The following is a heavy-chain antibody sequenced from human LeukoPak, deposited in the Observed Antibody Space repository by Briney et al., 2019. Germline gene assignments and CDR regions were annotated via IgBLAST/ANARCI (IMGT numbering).Heavy chain of an antibody. D-gene: IGHD3-16*01. V-gene: IGHV4-39*01. Sequence: SETLSLTCTVPGGSISSSSYYWGWIRQPPGKGLEWIGSIYYSGSTCYNPSLKSRVTISVDTSKNQFSLKLSSVTAADTAVYYCARRGEMATFDYWGQGTLVTVSS. CDR1: GGSISSSSYY. CDR3: ARRGEMATFDY. CDR2: IYYSGST. J-gene: IGHJ4*02.